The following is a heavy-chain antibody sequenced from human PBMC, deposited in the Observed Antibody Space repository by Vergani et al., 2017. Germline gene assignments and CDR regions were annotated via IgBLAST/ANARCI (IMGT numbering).Heavy chain of an antibody. V-gene: IGHV3-30*18. CDR1: GFTFSSYG. D-gene: IGHD5-18*01. J-gene: IGHJ4*02. Sequence: QVQLVESGGGVVQPGRSLRLSCAASGFTFSSYGMHWVRQAPGKGLEWVAVISSDGSNKYFADSVKGRFTFSRDNSKNTLYLQMNSLRAEDTAVYYCAKDSGYSYGYYFDYWGQGTLVTVSS. CDR2: ISSDGSNK. CDR3: AKDSGYSYGYYFDY.